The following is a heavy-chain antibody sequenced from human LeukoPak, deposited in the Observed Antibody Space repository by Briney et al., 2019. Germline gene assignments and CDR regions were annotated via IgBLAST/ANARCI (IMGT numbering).Heavy chain of an antibody. D-gene: IGHD3-3*01. CDR3: ARMDLGDFPAFDY. V-gene: IGHV4-59*08. CDR1: GGSISSYY. CDR2: IHYSGST. Sequence: SETLSLTCTVSGGSISSYYWSWIRQPPGKGLEWIGYIHYSGSTNYNPSLKSRVTISVDTSKNQFSLKLSSVTAADTAVYYCARMDLGDFPAFDYWGQGTLVTVSS. J-gene: IGHJ4*02.